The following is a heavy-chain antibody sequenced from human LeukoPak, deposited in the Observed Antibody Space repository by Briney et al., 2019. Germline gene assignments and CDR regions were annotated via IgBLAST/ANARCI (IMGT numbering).Heavy chain of an antibody. D-gene: IGHD3-10*01. Sequence: PSVKVSCKASGDTFTGYYMHWVRQAPGQGRGWMGWINPNSGGTNYAQKFQGRVTMTRDTSISTAYMELSRLRSDDTAVYYCARDYLWFGELLSAFDIWGQGTMVTVSS. CDR2: INPNSGGT. CDR3: ARDYLWFGELLSAFDI. J-gene: IGHJ3*02. V-gene: IGHV1-2*02. CDR1: GDTFTGYY.